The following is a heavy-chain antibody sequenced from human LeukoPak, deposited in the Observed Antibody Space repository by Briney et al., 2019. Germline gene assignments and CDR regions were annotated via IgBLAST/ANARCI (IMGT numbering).Heavy chain of an antibody. V-gene: IGHV3-7*01. Sequence: GGSLRLSCAASGFTFSSYWMSWVRQAPGKGLEWVANIKQDGSEKYYVDSVEGRFTISRDNAKNSLYLQMNSLRAEDTAVYYCARDCSSTSCYDVYYYFYGMDVWGQGTTVTVSS. J-gene: IGHJ6*02. CDR1: GFTFSSYW. CDR2: IKQDGSEK. CDR3: ARDCSSTSCYDVYYYFYGMDV. D-gene: IGHD2-2*01.